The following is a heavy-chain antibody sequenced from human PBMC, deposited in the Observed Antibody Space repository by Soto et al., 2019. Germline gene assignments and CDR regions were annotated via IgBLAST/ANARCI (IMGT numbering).Heavy chain of an antibody. CDR2: ISGSGGNT. D-gene: IGHD3-16*02. CDR1: GFTFSDYA. V-gene: IGHV3-23*01. CDR3: AKHIAQYRQYFDY. J-gene: IGHJ4*02. Sequence: PGGSLRLSCAGSGFTFSDYAINWVRQAPGKGLEWVSVISGSGGNTYYADSVKGRFTISRDNSKNTVYLQMNSLRAEDTAVYYCAKHIAQYRQYFDYWVQGTLVTVSS.